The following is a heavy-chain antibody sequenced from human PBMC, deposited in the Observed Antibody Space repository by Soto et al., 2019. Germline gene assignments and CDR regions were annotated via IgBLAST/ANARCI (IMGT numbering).Heavy chain of an antibody. J-gene: IGHJ4*02. CDR3: ATNGDCSRGICYWHVEY. V-gene: IGHV3-23*01. Sequence: EVHLQGSGGGLVQPGGSLRLSCAASGFNFNYYAMNWVRRAPGKGLEWVSAISASGGDTYYADSVKGRFTNSRDNSKNTQSLQMNSLRAEDTAVYYCATNGDCSRGICYWHVEYWGQGILVTVSS. CDR2: ISASGGDT. D-gene: IGHD2-15*01. CDR1: GFNFNYYA.